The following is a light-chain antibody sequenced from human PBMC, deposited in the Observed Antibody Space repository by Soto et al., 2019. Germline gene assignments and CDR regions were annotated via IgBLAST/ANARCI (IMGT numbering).Light chain of an antibody. Sequence: EIVLTQSPGTLSLSPGERATHTCRASQSVRNNYLAWYQQRPGQAPRLLIYAASSRATGIPDRFSGSGSGTDFTLTISRLEPEDFAVYYSQQYGTSPRTFGQGTKVEIK. V-gene: IGKV3-20*01. CDR3: QQYGTSPRT. J-gene: IGKJ1*01. CDR2: AAS. CDR1: QSVRNNY.